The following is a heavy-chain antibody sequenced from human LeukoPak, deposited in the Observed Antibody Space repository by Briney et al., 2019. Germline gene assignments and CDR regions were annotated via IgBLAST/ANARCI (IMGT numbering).Heavy chain of an antibody. V-gene: IGHV1-69*05. CDR1: GGTFTSSA. CDR2: IIPIFGTA. Sequence: GASVKVSCKASGGTFTSSAISWVRQAPGQGLEWMGGIIPIFGTANYAQKFQGRVTITTDESTSTAYMELSSLRSEDTAVYYCRFHRATETLRYYYYYMDVWGKGTTVTVSS. CDR3: RFHRATETLRYYYYYMDV. D-gene: IGHD4-17*01. J-gene: IGHJ6*03.